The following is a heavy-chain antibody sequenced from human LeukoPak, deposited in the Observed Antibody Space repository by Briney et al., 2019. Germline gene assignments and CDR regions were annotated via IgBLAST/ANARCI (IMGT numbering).Heavy chain of an antibody. J-gene: IGHJ5*02. D-gene: IGHD2-2*01. V-gene: IGHV3-21*01. CDR2: ISSSGTFI. CDR1: GFTFSPYS. CDR3: AAKYYSSSPFDP. Sequence: GGSLKLSCAASGFTFSPYSMNWVRQAPGKGLEWVSSISSSGTFIYYADSLQGRFTISRDSATNSLYLQMNNLRVEDTAIYYRAAKYYSSSPFDPWGQGTLVTVSS.